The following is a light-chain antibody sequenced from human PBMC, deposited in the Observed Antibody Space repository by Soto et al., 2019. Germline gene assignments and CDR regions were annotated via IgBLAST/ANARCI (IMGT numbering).Light chain of an antibody. J-gene: IGKJ2*01. CDR3: QQYGTSPYT. CDR1: QSVSTSY. V-gene: IGKV3-20*01. CDR2: GAS. Sequence: EIVLTQSPGTLSLSPGERATLSCRASQSVSTSYLAWYQQKSGQAPRLLIYGASSRATGIPDRFSGSGSGTHFTLTISRLEPEDFEVYYCQQYGTSPYTFGQGTKLEIK.